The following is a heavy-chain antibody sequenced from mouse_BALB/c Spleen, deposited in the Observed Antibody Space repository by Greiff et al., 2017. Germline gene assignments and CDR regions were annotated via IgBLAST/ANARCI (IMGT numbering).Heavy chain of an antibody. CDR1: GFTFSSYG. V-gene: IGHV5-6*01. D-gene: IGHD2-14*01. J-gene: IGHJ2*01. CDR3: ARHYRYDGDYFDY. Sequence: EVHLVESGGDLVKPGGSLKLSCAASGFTFSSYGMSWVRQTPDKRLEWVATISSGGSYTYYPDSVKGRFTISRDNAKNTLYLQMSSLKSEDTAMYYCARHYRYDGDYFDYWGQGTTLTVSS. CDR2: ISSGGSYT.